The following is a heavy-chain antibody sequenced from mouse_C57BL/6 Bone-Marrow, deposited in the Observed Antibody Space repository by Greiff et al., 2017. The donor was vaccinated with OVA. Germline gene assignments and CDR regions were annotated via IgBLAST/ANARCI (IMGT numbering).Heavy chain of an antibody. D-gene: IGHD1-1*01. V-gene: IGHV1-52*01. CDR2: IDPSDSET. J-gene: IGHJ2*01. CDR1: GYTFTSYW. CDR3: ALGRGVLRPLDY. Sequence: QVQLQQPGAELVRPGSSVKLSCKASGYTFTSYWMHWVKQRPIQGLEWIGNIDPSDSETHYNQKFKDKATLTVDKSSSTAYMQLSSLTSEDSAVYYCALGRGVLRPLDYWGQGTTLTVSS.